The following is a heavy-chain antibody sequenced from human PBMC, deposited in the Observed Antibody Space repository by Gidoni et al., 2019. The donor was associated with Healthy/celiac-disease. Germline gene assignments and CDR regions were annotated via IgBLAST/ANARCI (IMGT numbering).Heavy chain of an antibody. J-gene: IGHJ4*02. V-gene: IGHV3-33*01. CDR2: IGYDGSNK. CDR3: ARGMIAVGSFDY. Sequence: QVQLVESGGGVVQPGRPLRLPCAASGFTFSRYGMHWVRQAPGKGLEWVAVIGYDGSNKYYADSVKGRFTISRDNSKNTLYLQMNSLRAEDTAVYYCARGMIAVGSFDYWGQGTLVTVSS. CDR1: GFTFSRYG. D-gene: IGHD3-22*01.